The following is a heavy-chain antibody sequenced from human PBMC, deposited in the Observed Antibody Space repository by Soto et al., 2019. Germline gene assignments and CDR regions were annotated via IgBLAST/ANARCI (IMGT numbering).Heavy chain of an antibody. CDR1: GISLSTSGVG. J-gene: IGHJ4*02. CDR3: AHRQRTVYFDY. Sequence: QITLKESGPTLVKPTQTLTLTCTFSGISLSTSGVGVGWIRHPPGKALEWLALIYWDDDKRYSPSLKSRLTITEDTSKNQVVLTMTNMDPVDTATYYCAHRQRTVYFDYWGQGTLVTVSS. V-gene: IGHV2-5*02. CDR2: IYWDDDK. D-gene: IGHD4-17*01.